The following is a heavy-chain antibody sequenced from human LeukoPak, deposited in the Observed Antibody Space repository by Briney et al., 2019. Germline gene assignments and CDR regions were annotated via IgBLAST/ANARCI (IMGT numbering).Heavy chain of an antibody. CDR3: AREERPRRSAFDI. J-gene: IGHJ3*02. Sequence: SETLSLTCTVSGGSVSSGSYYWSWIRQPPGKGLEWNGYIYYSGSTNYNPSLKGRVTISVDTSKNQFSLKLSSVTAADTAVYYCAREERPRRSAFDIWGQGTMVTVSS. CDR2: IYYSGST. CDR1: GGSVSSGSYY. V-gene: IGHV4-61*01. D-gene: IGHD5-24*01.